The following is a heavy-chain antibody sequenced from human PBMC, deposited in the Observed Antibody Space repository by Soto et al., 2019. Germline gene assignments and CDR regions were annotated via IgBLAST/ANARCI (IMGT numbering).Heavy chain of an antibody. D-gene: IGHD6-19*01. CDR2: IYYSGST. V-gene: IGHV4-59*01. J-gene: IGHJ5*02. CDR1: GGSSSSYY. CDR3: ARDDSSGHNDYNWFXP. Sequence: PSETLSLTCTVSGGSSSSYYWSWIRQPPGKGLEWIGYIYYSGSTNYNPSLKSRVTISVDTSKNQFSLKLSSVTAADTAVYYCARDDSSGHNDYNWFXPWGQGTLVTVSA.